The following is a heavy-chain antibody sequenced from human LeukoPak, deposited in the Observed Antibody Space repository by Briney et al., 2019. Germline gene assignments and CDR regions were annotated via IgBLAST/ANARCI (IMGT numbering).Heavy chain of an antibody. V-gene: IGHV1-18*01. CDR1: GYTFTSYG. Sequence: ASVKVSCKASGYTFTSYGISWVRQAPGQGLEWMGWISAYNGNTNYAQKLQGRVTMTTDTSTSTAYMELRGLRSDDTAVYYCARVPSPDCSGGSCYSQNWFDPWGQGTLVTVSS. J-gene: IGHJ5*02. CDR2: ISAYNGNT. CDR3: ARVPSPDCSGGSCYSQNWFDP. D-gene: IGHD2-15*01.